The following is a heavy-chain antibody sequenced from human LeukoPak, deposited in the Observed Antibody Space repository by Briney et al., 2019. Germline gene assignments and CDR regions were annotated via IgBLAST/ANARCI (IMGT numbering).Heavy chain of an antibody. V-gene: IGHV3-15*01. D-gene: IGHD5/OR15-5a*01. CDR3: SRIRPFGVFNLAY. CDR2: IKSKADGETT. J-gene: IGHJ4*02. Sequence: GGSLRLSCAASGFNFGDVWMSWVRQAPGKGLEWVGRIKSKADGETTDYAAPVKGRFTMSRDDSKDTLYLQMNGLKSEDTAVYYCSRIRPFGVFNLAYWGQGTLVTVSS. CDR1: GFNFGDVW.